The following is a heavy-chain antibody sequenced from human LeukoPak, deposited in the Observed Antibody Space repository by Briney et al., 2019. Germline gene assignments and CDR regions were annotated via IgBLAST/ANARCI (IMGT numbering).Heavy chain of an antibody. CDR1: GFTFSSYA. Sequence: GGSLRLSCAASGFTFSSYAMSWVRQAPGKGLEWVSAISGSGGSTYYADPVKGRFTISRDNSKNTLYLQMNSLRSEDTAFYHCARDRCSSTSCYNTPNWFDPWGQGTLVTVSS. CDR3: ARDRCSSTSCYNTPNWFDP. V-gene: IGHV3-23*01. J-gene: IGHJ5*02. D-gene: IGHD2-2*02. CDR2: ISGSGGST.